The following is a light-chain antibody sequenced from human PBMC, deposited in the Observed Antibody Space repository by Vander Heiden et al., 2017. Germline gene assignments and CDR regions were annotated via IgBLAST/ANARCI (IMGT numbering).Light chain of an antibody. V-gene: IGLV2-23*02. CDR3: CSYAGSSTL. Sequence: QSALTQPASVPGSPGQSITISCTGTSSDVGSYNLVSWYQQHPGKAPKLMIYEVSKRPSGVSNRSSGSKSGNTASLTISGLQAEDEADYYCCSYAGSSTLFGGGTKLTVL. CDR1: SSDVGSYNL. J-gene: IGLJ2*01. CDR2: EVS.